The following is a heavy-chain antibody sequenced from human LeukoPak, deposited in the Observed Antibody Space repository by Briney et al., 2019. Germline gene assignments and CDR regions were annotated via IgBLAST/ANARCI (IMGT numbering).Heavy chain of an antibody. V-gene: IGHV3-11*04. Sequence: GGSLRLSCAASGFTFSDYFMTWIRQAQGKGLEWISYISGSGSNKYYADSVKGRFTISRDNAKNSLYLQMNSLRVEDTAVYYCATSQSSVAGIIGDWGQGTLVTVSS. CDR2: ISGSGSNK. CDR3: ATSQSSVAGIIGD. D-gene: IGHD6-19*01. CDR1: GFTFSDYF. J-gene: IGHJ4*02.